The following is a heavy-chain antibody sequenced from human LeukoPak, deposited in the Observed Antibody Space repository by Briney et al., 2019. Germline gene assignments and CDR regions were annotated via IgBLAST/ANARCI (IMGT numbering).Heavy chain of an antibody. Sequence: GASVKVSCKASGYTFTANGFSWVRQAPGQGLGWMGWISGYNGDTKYAQRFEGRVTMTTDTSTTTAFMDLRSLRSDDTAVYFCATSTGGYSDLYFHYWGQGTLVSVSS. CDR1: GYTFTANG. CDR2: ISGYNGDT. J-gene: IGHJ4*02. D-gene: IGHD3-22*01. CDR3: ATSTGGYSDLYFHY. V-gene: IGHV1-18*01.